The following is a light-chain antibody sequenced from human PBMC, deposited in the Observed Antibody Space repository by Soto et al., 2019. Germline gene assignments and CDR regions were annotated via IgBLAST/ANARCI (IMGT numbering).Light chain of an antibody. CDR1: SSNIGSNT. CDR2: SNN. CDR3: AAWDDSLNGYWV. J-gene: IGLJ3*02. V-gene: IGLV1-44*01. Sequence: QSALTQPPSASGTPGQRVTISCSGSSSNIGSNTVNWYQRLPGTAPKLLIYSNNQRPSGVPDRFSGSKSGTSASLAISGLQSEDEADYYCAAWDDSLNGYWVFGGGTKLTVL.